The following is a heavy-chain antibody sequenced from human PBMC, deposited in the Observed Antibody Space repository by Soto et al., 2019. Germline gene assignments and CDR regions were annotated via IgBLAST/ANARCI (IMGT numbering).Heavy chain of an antibody. CDR1: GFNFKKFA. CDR2: ISCCGGST. Sequence: EVQLLESGGGVVQPGGSLRLSCEASGFNFKKFAMGWVRQAPGEGLEWVSGISCCGGSTSYADSVKGGFTLARDASKNTLSLHLNSLRFEDTARYFCAKADGEQWLIPHLDNWGQGTLVTVS. V-gene: IGHV3-23*01. D-gene: IGHD6-19*01. CDR3: AKADGEQWLIPHLDN. J-gene: IGHJ4*02.